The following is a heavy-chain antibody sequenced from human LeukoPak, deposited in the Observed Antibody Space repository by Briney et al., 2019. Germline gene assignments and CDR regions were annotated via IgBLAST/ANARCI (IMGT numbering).Heavy chain of an antibody. CDR1: GGSISSYY. J-gene: IGHJ5*02. V-gene: IGHV4-34*01. CDR2: INHSGST. D-gene: IGHD2-15*01. CDR3: ARGYGLACSGSGGSCYPRFDP. Sequence: SETLSLTCTVSGGSISSYYWSWIRQPPGKGLEWIGEINHSGSTNYNPSLKSRVTISVDTSKNQFSLKLSSVTAADTAVYYWARGYGLACSGSGGSCYPRFDPWGQGTLVTVSS.